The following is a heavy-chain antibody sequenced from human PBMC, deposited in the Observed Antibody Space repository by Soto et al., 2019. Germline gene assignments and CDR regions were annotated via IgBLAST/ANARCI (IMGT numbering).Heavy chain of an antibody. V-gene: IGHV1-18*01. J-gene: IGHJ6*02. Sequence: ASVKVSCKASGYTFTSYGISWVRQAPGQGLEWMGWISAYNGNTNYAQNLQGRVTMTTDTSTSTAYMELRSLRSDDTAVYYCARDAIAAAGTDDYYYYGMDVWGQGTTVTVS. D-gene: IGHD6-13*01. CDR2: ISAYNGNT. CDR3: ARDAIAAAGTDDYYYYGMDV. CDR1: GYTFTSYG.